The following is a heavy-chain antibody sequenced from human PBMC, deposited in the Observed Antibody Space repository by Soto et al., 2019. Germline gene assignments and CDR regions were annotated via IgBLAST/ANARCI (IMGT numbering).Heavy chain of an antibody. J-gene: IGHJ4*02. Sequence: SETLSLTCTFSGCSVSSGSYYWSWIRQPPGKGLEWIGYIYYSGSTNYNPSLQSRVTISVDTSKNQFSLKLSSVTAADTAVYYCASIVLVPAAIFYWGQGTLVTVSS. CDR1: GCSVSSGSYY. D-gene: IGHD2-2*01. V-gene: IGHV4-61*01. CDR2: IYYSGST. CDR3: ASIVLVPAAIFY.